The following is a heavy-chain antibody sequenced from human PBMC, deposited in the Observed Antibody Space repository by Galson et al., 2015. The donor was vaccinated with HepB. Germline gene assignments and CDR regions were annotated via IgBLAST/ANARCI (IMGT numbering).Heavy chain of an antibody. D-gene: IGHD2-2*01. Sequence: SLRLSCAVSGFAFRNYAMSWVRQAPGKGLEWVSGISGSGDNTYYTDSVKGRFTISRDNSENTLYLQMNSLRAEDTALYYCAKDGSSTIVVMPAASPNWFDTWGQGALVTVSS. J-gene: IGHJ5*02. CDR3: AKDGSSTIVVMPAASPNWFDT. V-gene: IGHV3-23*01. CDR2: ISGSGDNT. CDR1: GFAFRNYA.